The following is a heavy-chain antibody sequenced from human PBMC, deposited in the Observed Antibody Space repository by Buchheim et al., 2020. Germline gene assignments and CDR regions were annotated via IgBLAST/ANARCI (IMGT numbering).Heavy chain of an antibody. CDR2: ISSSSSYI. Sequence: EVQLVESGGGLVQPGGSLRLSCAASGFTVSRYDMHWVRQAPGKGLEWVSSISSSSSYIYYADSVKGRFTISRDNAKNSLYLQMNSLRAEDTAVYYCASGDEHYGMDVWGQGTT. J-gene: IGHJ6*02. CDR1: GFTVSRYD. D-gene: IGHD3-10*01. V-gene: IGHV3-21*01. CDR3: ASGDEHYGMDV.